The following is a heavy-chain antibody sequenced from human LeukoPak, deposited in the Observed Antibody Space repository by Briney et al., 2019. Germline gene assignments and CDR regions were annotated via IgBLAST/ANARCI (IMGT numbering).Heavy chain of an antibody. CDR3: GLRLGELSEVDY. J-gene: IGHJ4*02. CDR2: IIPIFGTA. Sequence: GASVKVSCKASGGTFSSYAISWVRQAPGQGLEWMGRIIPIFGTANYAQKFQGRVTITADESTSTAYMELSSLRSEDTAVYYCGLRLGELSEVDYWGQGTLVTVSS. CDR1: GGTFSSYA. D-gene: IGHD3-16*02. V-gene: IGHV1-69*13.